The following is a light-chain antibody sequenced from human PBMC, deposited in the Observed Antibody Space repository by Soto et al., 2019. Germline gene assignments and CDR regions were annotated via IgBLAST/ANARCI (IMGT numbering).Light chain of an antibody. CDR1: QSVSSY. J-gene: IGKJ2*01. CDR3: QQYGYSPYT. Sequence: EVVLTQSPGTLSLSPGERATLSCRASQSVSSYLAWYQHKPGQAPRLLISRASSRATGIPDRFSGSGSGTAFTLTISRLDPEDFAVYYCQQYGYSPYTFGQGTKLEIK. CDR2: RAS. V-gene: IGKV3-20*01.